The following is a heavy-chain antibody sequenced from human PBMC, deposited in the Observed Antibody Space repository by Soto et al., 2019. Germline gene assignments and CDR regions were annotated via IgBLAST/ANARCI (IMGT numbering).Heavy chain of an antibody. Sequence: QVQLVESGGGVVQPGRSLRLSCAASGFTFSSYAMHWVRQAPGKGLEWVAVISCDGSNKYYADSVKSRFTISRDNSKNTLYLQMNSLRAEDTAVYYCARVGVQGYWGQGTLVTVSS. D-gene: IGHD3-10*01. CDR2: ISCDGSNK. V-gene: IGHV3-30-3*01. CDR1: GFTFSSYA. J-gene: IGHJ4*02. CDR3: ARVGVQGY.